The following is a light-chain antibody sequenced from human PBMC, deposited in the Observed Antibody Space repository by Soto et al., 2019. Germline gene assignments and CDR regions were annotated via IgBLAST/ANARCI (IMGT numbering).Light chain of an antibody. V-gene: IGKV3-20*01. Sequence: EIVLTQSPGTLALSPGEGATLSCRASQSVSSSYLAWYQQKPGQAPRLLIYGASSRATGIPDRFSGSGSGTDFTLTISRLEPEDLAVYYCQQYGSTRNTFGQGTKLEIK. J-gene: IGKJ2*01. CDR1: QSVSSSY. CDR3: QQYGSTRNT. CDR2: GAS.